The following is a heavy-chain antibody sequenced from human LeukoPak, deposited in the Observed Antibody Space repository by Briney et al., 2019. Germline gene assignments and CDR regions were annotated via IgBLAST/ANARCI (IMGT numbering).Heavy chain of an antibody. CDR2: ISYDGSNK. J-gene: IGHJ4*02. Sequence: GGSLRLSCAASGFTFSSYGMHWVRQAPGKGLEWVAVISYDGSNKYYADSVKGRFTISRDNSKNTLYLQMNSLRAEDTAVYYCARDRRDYGGNPLYYFDYWGQGTLVTVSS. D-gene: IGHD4-23*01. CDR1: GFTFSSYG. CDR3: ARDRRDYGGNPLYYFDY. V-gene: IGHV3-30*03.